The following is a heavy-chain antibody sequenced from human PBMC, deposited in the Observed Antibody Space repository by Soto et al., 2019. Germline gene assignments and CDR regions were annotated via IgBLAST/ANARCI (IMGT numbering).Heavy chain of an antibody. CDR2: ISGSGDTT. V-gene: IGHV3-23*01. J-gene: IGHJ4*02. CDR3: AKNNLFGSGTKDY. D-gene: IGHD3-10*01. Sequence: EVQVLDSGGGLVQPGGSLRLSCAASGFTFNNYAMSWVRQAPGKGLEWVSSISGSGDTTYYADSVKGRFGIFRDNSRNMVFLQLNSLRAEVTALYFCAKNNLFGSGTKDYWGQGTLVTVSS. CDR1: GFTFNNYA.